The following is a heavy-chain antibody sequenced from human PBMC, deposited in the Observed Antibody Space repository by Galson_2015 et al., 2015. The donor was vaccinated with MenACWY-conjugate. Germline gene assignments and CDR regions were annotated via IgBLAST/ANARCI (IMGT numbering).Heavy chain of an antibody. V-gene: IGHV3-21*01. Sequence: SLRLSCAVSGFTFISFSSYTMNWVRQAPGKGLECVSSISSGSSYIYYTDSVKGRFTISRDNAKNSLFLQMNDLRVEDTAVYYCARVAGNENDYGDFDLWGRGTLVTVSS. J-gene: IGHJ2*01. CDR2: ISSGSSYI. CDR1: GFTFISFSSYT. D-gene: IGHD4-17*01. CDR3: ARVAGNENDYGDFDL.